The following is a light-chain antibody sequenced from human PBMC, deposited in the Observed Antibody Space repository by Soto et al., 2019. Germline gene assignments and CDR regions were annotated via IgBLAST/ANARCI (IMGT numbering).Light chain of an antibody. CDR2: ANS. Sequence: QSVLTQSPSVSGAPGQRVTISCTGSSSNIGAGYDVHWYQQLPGTAPKLLIYANSNRPSGVPDRFSGSKSGTSASLAITGLQAEDEADYYCQSYDSSLSGVVFGGGTKLTVL. CDR1: SSNIGAGYD. CDR3: QSYDSSLSGVV. J-gene: IGLJ2*01. V-gene: IGLV1-40*01.